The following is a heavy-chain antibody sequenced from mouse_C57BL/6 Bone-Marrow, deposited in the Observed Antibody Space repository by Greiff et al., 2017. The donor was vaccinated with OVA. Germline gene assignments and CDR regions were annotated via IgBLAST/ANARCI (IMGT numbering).Heavy chain of an antibody. CDR1: GYAFSSSW. Sequence: VQLQQSGPELVKPGASVKISCKASGYAFSSSWMNWVKQRPGKGLEWIGRIYPGDGDTNYNGKFKGKATLTADKSSSTAYIQLSSLTSEDSAVYFCARGRIYYDYDWFAYWGQGTLVTVSA. D-gene: IGHD2-4*01. V-gene: IGHV1-82*01. CDR2: IYPGDGDT. J-gene: IGHJ3*01. CDR3: ARGRIYYDYDWFAY.